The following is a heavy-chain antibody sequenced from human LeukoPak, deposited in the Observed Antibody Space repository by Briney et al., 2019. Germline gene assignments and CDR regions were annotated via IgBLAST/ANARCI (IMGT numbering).Heavy chain of an antibody. J-gene: IGHJ5*02. V-gene: IGHV4-4*07. CDR1: SGFTSIYY. CDR2: IYTSGTT. CDR3: ARGVAPAAIGWFDP. D-gene: IGHD2-2*01. Sequence: PSETLSLTCTVSSGFTSIYYWSWIRQPDGKGLGWIGRIYTSGTTNYNPSLKSRVTMSLDTSRNQFSLKLSSVTAADTAVYYCARGVAPAAIGWFDPWGQGTLVTVSS.